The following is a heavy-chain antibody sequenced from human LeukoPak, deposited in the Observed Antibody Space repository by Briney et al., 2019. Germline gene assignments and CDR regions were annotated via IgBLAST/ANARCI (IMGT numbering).Heavy chain of an antibody. CDR1: GFTFSSYW. D-gene: IGHD4-17*01. CDR2: INPDGTTT. CDR3: GRIATVATPDH. Sequence: QPGGSLRLSCAASGFTFSSYWMHWVRQPLGKGLVWVSRINPDGTTTNYADSVKGRFTISRDNAKNTLDLQMNSLPGEDPALYYWGRIATVATPDHWGQGTLVTVSS. V-gene: IGHV3-74*01. J-gene: IGHJ4*02.